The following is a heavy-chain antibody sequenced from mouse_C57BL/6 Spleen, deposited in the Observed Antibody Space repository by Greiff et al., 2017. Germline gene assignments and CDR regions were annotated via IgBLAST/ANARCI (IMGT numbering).Heavy chain of an antibody. CDR3: ARRDDGAWFAY. V-gene: IGHV1-61*01. D-gene: IGHD2-3*01. CDR1: GYTFTSYW. Sequence: QVQLQQPGAELVRPGSSVKLSCKASGYTFTSYWMDWVKQRPGQGLEWIGNIYPSDSETHYNQKFKDKATLTVDKSSSTAYMQLSSLTSEDSAVYYCARRDDGAWFAYWGQGTLVTVSA. J-gene: IGHJ3*01. CDR2: IYPSDSET.